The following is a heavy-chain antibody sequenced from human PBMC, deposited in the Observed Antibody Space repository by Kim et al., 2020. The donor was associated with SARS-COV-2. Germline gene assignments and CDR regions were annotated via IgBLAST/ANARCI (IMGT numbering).Heavy chain of an antibody. V-gene: IGHV4-34*01. CDR1: GGSFSGYY. J-gene: IGHJ5*02. CDR2: ISHSGST. D-gene: IGHD3-9*01. Sequence: SETLSLTCAVYGGSFSGYYWSWIRQPPGKGLEWIGEISHSGSTNYNPSLKSRVTISVDTSKNQFSLKLSSVTAADTAVYYCARGPAHYDILTGYLHRGFDPWGQGTLVTVSS. CDR3: ARGPAHYDILTGYLHRGFDP.